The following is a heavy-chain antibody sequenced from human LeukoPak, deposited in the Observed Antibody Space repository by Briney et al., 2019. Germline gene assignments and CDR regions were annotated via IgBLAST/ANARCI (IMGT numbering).Heavy chain of an antibody. CDR1: GGSFSGYY. Sequence: SETLSLTCAVYGGSFSGYYWSWIRQPPGKGLEWIGEISHSGSTNYNPSLKSRVTISVDTSKNQFSLKLSSVTAADTAVYYCARDIKDIVVVATRPTTHNDAFDIWGQGTMVTVSS. CDR3: ARDIKDIVVVATRPTTHNDAFDI. CDR2: ISHSGST. D-gene: IGHD2-2*01. V-gene: IGHV4-34*01. J-gene: IGHJ3*02.